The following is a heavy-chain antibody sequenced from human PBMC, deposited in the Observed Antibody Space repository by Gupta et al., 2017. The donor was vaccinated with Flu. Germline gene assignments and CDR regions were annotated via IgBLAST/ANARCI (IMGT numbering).Heavy chain of an antibody. CDR1: GWSFSGYY. V-gene: IGHV4-34*01. CDR2: INHSGST. J-gene: IGHJ4*02. CDR3: AEGHSLGATGY. D-gene: IGHD1-26*01. Sequence: QVQLQQWRAGLLKLSETLSLTCAVYGWSFSGYYWSFIRQPPWKGLEWIGEINHSGSTNYNPTYKSRVTISLDTSKNQFSLKLSSVTAADTAGYYCAEGHSLGATGYWGQGTLVTVSS.